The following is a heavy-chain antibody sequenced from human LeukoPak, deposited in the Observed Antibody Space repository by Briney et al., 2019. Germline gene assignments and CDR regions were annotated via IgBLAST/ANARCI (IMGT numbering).Heavy chain of an antibody. CDR1: GLTFSSYA. Sequence: GGSLRLSCAASGLTFSSYAMSWVRQAPGRGLEWVSSIDPSGGSAYYADSVKGRFTISRDNSKNTLYLQMNSLRAEDTAVYYCARDYGDWGQGTLVTVSS. CDR2: IDPSGGSA. CDR3: ARDYGD. V-gene: IGHV3-23*01. D-gene: IGHD4-17*01. J-gene: IGHJ4*02.